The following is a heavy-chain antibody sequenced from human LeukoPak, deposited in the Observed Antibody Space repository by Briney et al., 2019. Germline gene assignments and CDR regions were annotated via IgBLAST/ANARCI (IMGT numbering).Heavy chain of an antibody. D-gene: IGHD1-26*01. J-gene: IGHJ4*02. CDR1: GLTSTFSA. CDR2: VGFGSGNT. Sequence: SVQFSSTASGLTSTFSAIQWVRQARGQRKEWIGWVGFGSGNTNYAQTLHEKVTITRDMSTSTAYIELSSLSSKDTAVHYFAADRWVGATTFDYWGQGTLVTVSS. V-gene: IGHV1-58*02. CDR3: AADRWVGATTFDY.